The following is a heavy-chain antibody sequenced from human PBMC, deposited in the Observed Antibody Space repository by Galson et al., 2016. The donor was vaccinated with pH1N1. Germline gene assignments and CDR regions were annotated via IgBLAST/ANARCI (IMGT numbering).Heavy chain of an antibody. CDR3: ARIYYGEYIDF. J-gene: IGHJ4*02. CDR1: GGPITNSDYY. V-gene: IGHV4-39*07. Sequence: LSLTCVVSGGPITNSDYYWGWIRQPPGKGLDWITAIYYTGNTYYNPSLKSRVSISVDTSKNQFSLNVTSVTAADTAIYYCARIYYGEYIDFWGQGILVTVSS. D-gene: IGHD4-17*01. CDR2: IYYTGNT.